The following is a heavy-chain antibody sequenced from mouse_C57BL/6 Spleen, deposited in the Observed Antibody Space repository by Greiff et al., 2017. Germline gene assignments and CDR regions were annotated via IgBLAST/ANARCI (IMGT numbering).Heavy chain of an antibody. CDR2: ISDGGSYT. CDR3: ARAPYYYGSYYFDY. J-gene: IGHJ2*01. D-gene: IGHD1-1*01. V-gene: IGHV5-4*03. CDR1: GFTFSSYA. Sequence: EVKLVESGGGLVKPGGSLKLSCAASGFTFSSYAMSWVRQTPEKRLEWVATISDGGSYTYYPDNVKGRFTISRDNAKNNLYLQMSHLKSEDTAMYYCARAPYYYGSYYFDYWGQGTTLTVSS.